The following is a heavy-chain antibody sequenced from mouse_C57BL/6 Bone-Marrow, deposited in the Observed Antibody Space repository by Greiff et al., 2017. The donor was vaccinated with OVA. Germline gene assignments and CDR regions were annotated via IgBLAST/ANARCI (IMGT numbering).Heavy chain of an antibody. CDR1: GYSFTGYY. CDR2: INPSTGGT. CDR3: ARSSYRYFDV. Sequence: VQLQQSGPELVKPGASVKISCKASGYSFTGYYMNWVKQSPEKSLEWIGEINPSTGGTTYNQKFKAKATLTVDKSSSTAYMQLKSLTSDDSAVYDCARSSYRYFDVWGTGTTVTVSS. D-gene: IGHD1-1*01. J-gene: IGHJ1*03. V-gene: IGHV1-42*01.